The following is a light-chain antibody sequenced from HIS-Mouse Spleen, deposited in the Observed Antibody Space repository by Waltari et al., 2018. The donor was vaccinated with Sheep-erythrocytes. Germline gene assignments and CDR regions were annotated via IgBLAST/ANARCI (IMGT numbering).Light chain of an antibody. CDR3: CSYAGSSTWV. J-gene: IGLJ3*02. Sequence: QSALTQPASVSGSPGQSITISCTVTSSDVGSHNLFSWYPQHPGQAPKLMIYEGSKRPSGVSNRFSGSKSGNTASLTISGLQAEDEADYYCCSYAGSSTWVFGGGTKLTVL. V-gene: IGLV2-23*01. CDR2: EGS. CDR1: SSDVGSHNL.